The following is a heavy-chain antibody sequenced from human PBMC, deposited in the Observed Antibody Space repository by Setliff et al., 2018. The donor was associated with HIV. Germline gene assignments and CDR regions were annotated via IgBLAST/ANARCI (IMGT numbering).Heavy chain of an antibody. CDR1: GFTFSNYS. CDR3: ARDNGRYFDRGWFDP. V-gene: IGHV3-21*01. Sequence: PGESLRLSCAASGFTFSNYSMNWVRQTPGKGLEWVSSISASATYIYYADSVKGRFTISRDNAENSLYLQMNSLRAEDTAVYYCARDNGRYFDRGWFDPWGQGALVTV. D-gene: IGHD3-9*01. CDR2: ISASATYI. J-gene: IGHJ5*02.